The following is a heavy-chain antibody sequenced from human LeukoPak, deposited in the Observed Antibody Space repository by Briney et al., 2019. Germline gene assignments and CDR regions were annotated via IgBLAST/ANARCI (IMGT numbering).Heavy chain of an antibody. D-gene: IGHD6-6*01. CDR1: GFTFSSYW. J-gene: IGHJ6*02. Sequence: GGSLILSCAASGFTFSSYWMSWVRQAPGKGLEWVANIKQDGSEEVYVESVKGRFTISRDNAKNSLFLQMNTLRAEDTAVYYCARDPYSSTWSYGMDVWGQGTTVTVSS. CDR2: IKQDGSEE. V-gene: IGHV3-7*05. CDR3: ARDPYSSTWSYGMDV.